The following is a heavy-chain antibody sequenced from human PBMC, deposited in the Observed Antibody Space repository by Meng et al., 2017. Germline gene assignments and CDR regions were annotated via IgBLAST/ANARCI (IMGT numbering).Heavy chain of an antibody. Sequence: GESLKISCTASGFTFGDYAMSWFRQAPGKGLEWVGFIRSKAYGGTTEYAASVKGRFTISRDDSKSIAYLQMNSLKTEDTAVYYCTSQPNGYGDYKYYFDYWGQGTRVTVSS. J-gene: IGHJ4*02. CDR3: TSQPNGYGDYKYYFDY. CDR1: GFTFGDYA. V-gene: IGHV3-49*03. CDR2: IRSKAYGGTT. D-gene: IGHD4-17*01.